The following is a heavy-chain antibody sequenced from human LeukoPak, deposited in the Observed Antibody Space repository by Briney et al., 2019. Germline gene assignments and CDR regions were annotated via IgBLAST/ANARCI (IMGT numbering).Heavy chain of an antibody. J-gene: IGHJ4*02. D-gene: IGHD2-15*01. CDR1: GITLSNYG. CDR3: AKRGVVIRAVLVVGFHKEAYYFDS. CDR2: ISDRGGTT. V-gene: IGHV3-23*01. Sequence: GGSLTLSRVVSGITLSNYGMSWVRQAPGKGLECVAGISDRGGTTNYADSVKGRFTISRDNPKNTLYLQMNSLRSEDTAVYFCAKRGVVIRAVLVVGFHKEAYYFDSWGQGALVTVSS.